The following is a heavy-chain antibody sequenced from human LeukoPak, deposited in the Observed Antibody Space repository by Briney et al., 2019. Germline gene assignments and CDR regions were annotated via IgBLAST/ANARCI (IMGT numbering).Heavy chain of an antibody. CDR2: IRGSGGST. CDR1: GFTFSSYA. CDR3: ARGLTPEYRTEKVAGTFDY. D-gene: IGHD6-19*01. V-gene: IGHV3-23*01. J-gene: IGHJ4*02. Sequence: PGGSLRLSCAASGFTFSSYAMSWVRQAPGKGLEWVSAIRGSGGSTYYADSVKGRFTISRDNSKNTLYLQMNSLRAEDTAVYYCARGLTPEYRTEKVAGTFDYWGQGTLVTVSS.